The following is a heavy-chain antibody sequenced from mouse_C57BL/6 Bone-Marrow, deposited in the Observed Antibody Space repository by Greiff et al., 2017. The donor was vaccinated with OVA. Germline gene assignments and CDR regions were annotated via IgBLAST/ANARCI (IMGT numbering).Heavy chain of an antibody. CDR2: ISSGGDYI. D-gene: IGHD1-1*01. J-gene: IGHJ1*03. V-gene: IGHV5S21*01. CDR1: GFTFSSYA. Sequence: DVHLVESGEGLVKPGGSLKLSCAASGFTFSSYAMSWVRQTPEKRLEWVAYISSGGDYIYYADTVKGRFTISRDNARNTLYLQMSSLKSEDTAMYYCVYYGSSPWYFDVWGTGTTVTVSS. CDR3: VYYGSSPWYFDV.